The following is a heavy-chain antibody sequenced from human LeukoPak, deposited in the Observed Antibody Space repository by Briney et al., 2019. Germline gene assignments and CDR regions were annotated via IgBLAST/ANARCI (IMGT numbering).Heavy chain of an antibody. J-gene: IGHJ2*01. CDR1: GFTFDDYA. CDR2: ISYNSDTI. CDR3: AKDYCGGDCYSGWYFDL. D-gene: IGHD2-21*02. Sequence: GRFLRLSCAASGFTFDDYAMHWVRHAPGKGLEWVSGISYNSDTIAYADSVKGRFTISRDNAKNSLYLQMNSLRAEDTALYYCAKDYCGGDCYSGWYFDLWGRGTLVTVSS. V-gene: IGHV3-9*01.